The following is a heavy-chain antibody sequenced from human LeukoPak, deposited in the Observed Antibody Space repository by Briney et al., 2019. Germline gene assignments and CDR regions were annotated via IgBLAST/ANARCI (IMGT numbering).Heavy chain of an antibody. CDR3: ARSRRASPNWFDP. V-gene: IGHV1-18*01. J-gene: IGHJ5*02. Sequence: GASVKVSCKASGYTFTSYGIRWVRQAPGQGLEWMGWISAYNGNTNYAQKLQGRVTMTTDRSTSTADMELRSVRSDDTAVYYCARSRRASPNWFDPWGQGTLVTVSS. CDR1: GYTFTSYG. CDR2: ISAYNGNT. D-gene: IGHD1-14*01.